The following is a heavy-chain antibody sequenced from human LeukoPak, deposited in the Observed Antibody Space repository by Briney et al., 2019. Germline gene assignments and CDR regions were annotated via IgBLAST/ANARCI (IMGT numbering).Heavy chain of an antibody. CDR3: ARGLLRRSFDS. J-gene: IGHJ4*02. CDR1: GGSFSGYY. V-gene: IGHV4-34*01. D-gene: IGHD3-10*01. Sequence: SETLSLTCAVYGGSFSGYYWSWIRQPPGQGLEWIGEINHSGSTNYNPSLKSRVTISVDTSKNQFSLKLSSVTAADTAVYYCARGLLRRSFDSWGQGTLVTVSS. CDR2: INHSGST.